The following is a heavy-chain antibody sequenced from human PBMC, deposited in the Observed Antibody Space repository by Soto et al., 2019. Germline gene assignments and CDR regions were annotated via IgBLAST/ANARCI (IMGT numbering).Heavy chain of an antibody. CDR1: GYSFTDYW. D-gene: IGHD2-21*01. CDR3: VGRFPEHDGFDI. CDR2: IYPGDSDT. V-gene: IGHV5-51*01. J-gene: IGHJ3*02. Sequence: PGESLKISCEGSGYSFTDYWIGWVRQMPGKGLEWMGIIYPGDSDTRYSPSFQGQVTISADKSIRTAYLQWSSLKPSDTAMYYCVGRFPEHDGFDIWGLGTMVTVSS.